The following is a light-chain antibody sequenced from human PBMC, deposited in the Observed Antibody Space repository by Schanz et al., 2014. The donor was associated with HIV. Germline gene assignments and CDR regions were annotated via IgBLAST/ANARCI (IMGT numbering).Light chain of an antibody. CDR3: CSYAGTTTHWI. V-gene: IGLV2-14*03. Sequence: QSALTQPPSASGSPGQSVAISCTGASSDIGVSWYQQYPGNAPKLMIYDVTNRPSGVSNRFSGSKSGNTASLTISGLQPEDEAEYFCCSYAGTTTHWIFGGGTKLTVL. J-gene: IGLJ2*01. CDR1: SSDIG. CDR2: DVT.